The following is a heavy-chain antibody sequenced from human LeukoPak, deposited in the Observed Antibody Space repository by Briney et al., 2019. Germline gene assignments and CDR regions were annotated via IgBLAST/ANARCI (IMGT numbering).Heavy chain of an antibody. Sequence: AGGSLRLSCAASGFTFSDYSMNWVRQAPGKGLEWVSSIGSSSSYTYYADSVKGRFTISRDNAKNSLYLQMNSLRAEDTAVYYCAREFIYDTSGYYLEDFDCWGQGTLVTVSS. D-gene: IGHD3-22*01. CDR1: GFTFSDYS. J-gene: IGHJ4*02. V-gene: IGHV3-21*01. CDR2: IGSSSSYT. CDR3: AREFIYDTSGYYLEDFDC.